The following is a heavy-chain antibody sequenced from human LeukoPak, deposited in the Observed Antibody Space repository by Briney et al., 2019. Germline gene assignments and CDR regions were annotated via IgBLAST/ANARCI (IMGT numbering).Heavy chain of an antibody. D-gene: IGHD6-13*01. CDR2: ISYDGSNK. V-gene: IGHV3-30-3*01. Sequence: GGSLRLSCAASGFTFSSYAMHWVRQAPGEGLEWVAVISYDGSNKYYADSVKGRFTISRDNSKNTLYLQMNSLRAEDTAVYYCARDRYSSSWYVVDYWGQGTLVTVSS. CDR3: ARDRYSSSWYVVDY. CDR1: GFTFSSYA. J-gene: IGHJ4*02.